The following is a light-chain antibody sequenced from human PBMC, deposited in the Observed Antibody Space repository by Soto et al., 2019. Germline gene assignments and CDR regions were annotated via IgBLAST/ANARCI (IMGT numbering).Light chain of an antibody. CDR1: QNVRTW. CDR2: KAS. V-gene: IGKV1-5*03. Sequence: DIQITQFPSTLSASVRGRGNPIRRASQNVRTWLAWFHQKPGKAPKLLIYKASTLESGVQSRFSGSGSGTEFTLIISSLQPDDFGTYYCQQYHSSWTFGLGTKVDIK. J-gene: IGKJ1*01. CDR3: QQYHSSWT.